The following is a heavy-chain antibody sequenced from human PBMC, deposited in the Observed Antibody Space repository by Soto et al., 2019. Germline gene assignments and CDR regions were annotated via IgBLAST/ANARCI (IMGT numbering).Heavy chain of an antibody. CDR3: ARDLGLVGSGWPENWFDP. CDR1: GYTFTSYG. Sequence: ASVKVSCKASGYTFTSYGISWVRQAPGQGLEWMGWISAYNGNTNYAQKLQGRVTMTTDTSTSTAYMELSSLRSEDTAVYYCARDLGLVGSGWPENWFDPWGQGTLVTVSS. D-gene: IGHD6-19*01. V-gene: IGHV1-18*01. CDR2: ISAYNGNT. J-gene: IGHJ5*02.